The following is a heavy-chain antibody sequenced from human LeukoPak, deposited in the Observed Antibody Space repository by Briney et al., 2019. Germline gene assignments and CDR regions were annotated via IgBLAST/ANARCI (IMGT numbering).Heavy chain of an antibody. CDR2: IYYSGST. CDR3: ARDGNPFDY. Sequence: KTSETLSLTCTVSGGSISSYYWSWVRQPPGKGLEWIGYIYYSGSTNYNPSLKSRVTISVDTSKNQFSLRLSSVTAADTAVYYCARDGNPFDYWGQGTLVTVSS. D-gene: IGHD1-14*01. J-gene: IGHJ4*02. CDR1: GGSISSYY. V-gene: IGHV4-59*01.